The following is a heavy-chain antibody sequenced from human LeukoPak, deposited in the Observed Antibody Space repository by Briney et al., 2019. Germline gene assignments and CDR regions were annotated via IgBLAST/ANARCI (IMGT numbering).Heavy chain of an antibody. J-gene: IGHJ4*02. CDR3: ARDSLYRDDFWISPLDN. CDR2: IRYDGSYQ. V-gene: IGHV3-30*02. Sequence: GGSLRLSCAASGFTFNKYGMHWVRQAPGKGLESVAFIRYDGSYQYSADSVKGRFTISRDNSKNTLSLQMSSLRSEDTAVYYCARDSLYRDDFWISPLDNWGQGTLVTVSS. CDR1: GFTFNKYG. D-gene: IGHD3-3*01.